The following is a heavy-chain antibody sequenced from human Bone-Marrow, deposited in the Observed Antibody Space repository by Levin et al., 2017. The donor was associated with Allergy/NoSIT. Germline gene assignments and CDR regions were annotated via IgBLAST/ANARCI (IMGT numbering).Heavy chain of an antibody. D-gene: IGHD4-23*01. Sequence: LSLTCAASGFTFRDYYMSWIRQAPGKGLEWVSYISSSGSNIYYVDSVKGRFTISRDNAKNSLYLQMNSLRAEDTAVYYCARARPVGFDYWGQGTLVTVSS. V-gene: IGHV3-11*01. CDR2: ISSSGSNI. CDR3: ARARPVGFDY. J-gene: IGHJ4*02. CDR1: GFTFRDYY.